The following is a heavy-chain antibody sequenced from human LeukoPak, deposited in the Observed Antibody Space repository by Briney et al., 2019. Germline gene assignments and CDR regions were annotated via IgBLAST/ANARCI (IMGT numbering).Heavy chain of an antibody. CDR2: IRYDGSNK. Sequence: SGGSLRLSCAASGFTFSSYGMHWVRQAPGKGLEWVAFIRYDGSNKYYADSVKGRFTISRDNSKNTLYLQMNSLRAEDTAVYYCARVRCSGGSCYRLYYYYYGMDVWGQGTTVTVSS. D-gene: IGHD2-15*01. J-gene: IGHJ6*02. CDR3: ARVRCSGGSCYRLYYYYYGMDV. CDR1: GFTFSSYG. V-gene: IGHV3-30*02.